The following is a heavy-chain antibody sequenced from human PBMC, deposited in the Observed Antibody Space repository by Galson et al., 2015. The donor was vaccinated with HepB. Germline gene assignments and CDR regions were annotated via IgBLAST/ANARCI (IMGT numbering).Heavy chain of an antibody. D-gene: IGHD3-16*01. CDR2: FDPEDGET. CDR1: GYTLTELS. V-gene: IGHV1-24*01. J-gene: IGHJ3*02. Sequence: VKVSCKVSGYTLTELSMHWVRRAPGKGLEWMGGFDPEDGETIYAQKFQGRVTMTEDTSTDTAYMELSSLRSEDTAVYYCATSHTAFWGAFDIWGQGTMVTVSS. CDR3: ATSHTAFWGAFDI.